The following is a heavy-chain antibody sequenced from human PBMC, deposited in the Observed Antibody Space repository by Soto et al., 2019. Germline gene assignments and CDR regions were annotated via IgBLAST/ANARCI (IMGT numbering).Heavy chain of an antibody. CDR3: ARGGIVVVVAALDI. V-gene: IGHV4-30-4*01. J-gene: IGHJ3*02. Sequence: SETLSLTCTVSGGSISSGDYYWSCIRQPPGKGLEWIGYIYYSGSTYYNPSLKSRVTISVDTSKNQFSLKLSSVTAADTAVYYCARGGIVVVVAALDIWGQGTMVT. CDR1: GGSISSGDYY. CDR2: IYYSGST. D-gene: IGHD2-15*01.